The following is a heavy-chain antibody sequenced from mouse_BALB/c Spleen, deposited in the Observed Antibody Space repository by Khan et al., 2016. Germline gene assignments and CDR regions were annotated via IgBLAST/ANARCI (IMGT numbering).Heavy chain of an antibody. V-gene: IGHV6-3*01. CDR3: SVGYGKGASDY. D-gene: IGHD2-1*01. J-gene: IGHJ4*01. Sequence: EVKLEVSGGGLVQPGGSMKLSCVASVFTFSGYWMSWVRQSPEKGLEWVAQIRLKSENYATHYAESVKGKFTISRDDFKSRLYLQMNNLRAEYTGSNDCSVGYGKGASDYWGQGTSVTVSS. CDR1: VFTFSGYW. CDR2: IRLKSENYAT.